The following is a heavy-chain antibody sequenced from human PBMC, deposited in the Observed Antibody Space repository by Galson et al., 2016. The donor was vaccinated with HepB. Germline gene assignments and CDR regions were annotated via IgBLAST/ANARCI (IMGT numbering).Heavy chain of an antibody. Sequence: SVKVSCKASGYTFTSYDVNWVRQAPGQGLEWMGWMNPNSGNTGNAQKFQGRVTMSINTSISTAYMELTSLRSEDTAIYYCARSPSDSKFDYWGQGTLVTVSS. V-gene: IGHV1-8*01. J-gene: IGHJ4*02. CDR3: ARSPSDSKFDY. D-gene: IGHD2-21*02. CDR2: MNPNSGNT. CDR1: GYTFTSYD.